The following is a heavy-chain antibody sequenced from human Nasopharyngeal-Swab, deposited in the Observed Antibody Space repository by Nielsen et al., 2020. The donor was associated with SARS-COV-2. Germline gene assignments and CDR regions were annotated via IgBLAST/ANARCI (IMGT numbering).Heavy chain of an antibody. J-gene: IGHJ4*02. Sequence: GESLKISCAASGFTFSSFWMTWGRMAAGKGLEWGANIKHDGSAKYYADSVKGRFTICRDNSKNMLYLQMNSLRAEDTAVYYCARDWGGTLWYWGQGTLVTVSS. CDR2: IKHDGSAK. CDR1: GFTFSSFW. D-gene: IGHD2-21*01. CDR3: ARDWGGTLWY. V-gene: IGHV3-7*01.